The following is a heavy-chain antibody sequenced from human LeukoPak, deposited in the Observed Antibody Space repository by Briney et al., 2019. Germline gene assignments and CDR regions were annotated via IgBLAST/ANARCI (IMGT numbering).Heavy chain of an antibody. V-gene: IGHV3-53*05. D-gene: IGHD1-7*01. Sequence: GGSLRLSCAASGFTVSSSYMTWVRQPPGKGLEWVAVIYSGGSTHYADSVKGRFTISRDNSKNTLYLQMNSLRAEDTAVYYCAKGSKLYYYYMDVWGKGTTVTVSS. J-gene: IGHJ6*03. CDR1: GFTVSSSY. CDR3: AKGSKLYYYYMDV. CDR2: IYSGGST.